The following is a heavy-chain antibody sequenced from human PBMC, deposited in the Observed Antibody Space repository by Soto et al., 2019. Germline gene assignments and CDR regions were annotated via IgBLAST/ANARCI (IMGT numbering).Heavy chain of an antibody. CDR3: AKDRRHCSGGSCWSFDY. Sequence: AGGPLRLSCAASGFTFSGYGMHWVRQAPGKGLEWVAVISYDGSNKYYADSVKGRFTISRDNSKNTLYLQMNSLRAEDTAVYYCAKDRRHCSGGSCWSFDYWGQGTLVTVSS. V-gene: IGHV3-30*18. D-gene: IGHD2-15*01. J-gene: IGHJ4*02. CDR1: GFTFSGYG. CDR2: ISYDGSNK.